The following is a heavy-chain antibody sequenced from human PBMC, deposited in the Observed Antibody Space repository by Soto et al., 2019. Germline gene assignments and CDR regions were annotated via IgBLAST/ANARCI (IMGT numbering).Heavy chain of an antibody. V-gene: IGHV3-33*06. CDR2: IWPDGDIE. J-gene: IGHJ5*02. Sequence: QVPLVESGGGVVQPGRSLRLSCVASGFTFYNYGMHWVRQAPGKGLEWVAAIWPDGDIEHYPDSVKGRFTISRDNSRNTLYLQMNSLRAEDTAMYYCAKVGIVATTQMGWFDPWGKGTLVIVSS. D-gene: IGHD1-26*01. CDR1: GFTFYNYG. CDR3: AKVGIVATTQMGWFDP.